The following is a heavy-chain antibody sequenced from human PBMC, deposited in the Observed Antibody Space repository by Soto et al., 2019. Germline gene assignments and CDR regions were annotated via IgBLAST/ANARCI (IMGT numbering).Heavy chain of an antibody. CDR3: AKDNGYCSSTSCQGRGGSYYYYYYGMDV. Sequence: LRLSCAASGFTFSSYGMHWVRQAPGKGLEWVAVISYDGSNKYYADSVKGRFTISRDNSKNTLYLQMNSLRAEDTAVYYCAKDNGYCSSTSCQGRGGSYYYYYYGMDVWGQGTTVTVS. D-gene: IGHD2-2*01. CDR1: GFTFSSYG. J-gene: IGHJ6*02. CDR2: ISYDGSNK. V-gene: IGHV3-30*18.